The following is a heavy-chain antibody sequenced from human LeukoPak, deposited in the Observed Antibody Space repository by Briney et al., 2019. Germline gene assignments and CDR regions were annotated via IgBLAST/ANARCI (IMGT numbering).Heavy chain of an antibody. CDR3: ARRYTAMAGTGYYFDY. D-gene: IGHD5-18*01. CDR2: IYPGDSDT. Sequence: GESLKISCKGSGYSFTSYWIGWVRQMPGKGLEWMGIIYPGDSDTRYSPSFQGQVTISVDKSISTAYLQWSSLKASDTAMYYCARRYTAMAGTGYYFDYWGQGTLVTVSS. V-gene: IGHV5-51*01. CDR1: GYSFTSYW. J-gene: IGHJ4*02.